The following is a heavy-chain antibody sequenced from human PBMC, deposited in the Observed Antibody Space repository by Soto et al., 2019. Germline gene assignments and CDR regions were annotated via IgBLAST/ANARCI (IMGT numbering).Heavy chain of an antibody. J-gene: IGHJ4*02. CDR3: AEDRYSSPYYFDY. V-gene: IGHV3-23*01. D-gene: IGHD6-13*01. CDR1: GFTFSSYA. Sequence: GGSLRLSCAASGFTFSSYAMSWVRQAPGKGLEWVSAISGSGGSTYYADSVKGRFTISRDNSKNTLYLQMNSMRAEDTAVYYCAEDRYSSPYYFDYWGQGPLVTVSP. CDR2: ISGSGGST.